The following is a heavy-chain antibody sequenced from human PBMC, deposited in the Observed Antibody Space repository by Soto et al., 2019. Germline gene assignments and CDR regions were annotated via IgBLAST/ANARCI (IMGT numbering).Heavy chain of an antibody. V-gene: IGHV1-69*13. J-gene: IGHJ4*02. CDR3: ARDLYEMATGNFDY. D-gene: IGHD5-12*01. CDR2: IIPVFGTA. Sequence: SVKVSCKASGVTFSSYAISWVRQAPGQGLEWMGGIIPVFGTANYAQKFQGRVTITADESTSTAYMELSSLRSEDTAVYYCARDLYEMATGNFDYWGQGTLVTVSS. CDR1: GVTFSSYA.